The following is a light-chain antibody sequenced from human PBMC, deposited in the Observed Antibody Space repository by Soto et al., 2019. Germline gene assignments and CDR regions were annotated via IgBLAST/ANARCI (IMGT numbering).Light chain of an antibody. CDR1: SSDFGSYKF. CDR3: FSFTSTNTHV. Sequence: QSVLTQPASVSGSPGQSVTISCTGTSSDFGSYKFVSWYQHHPGKVPKVIIYETSKRPSGVSDRFSGSKSGNTASLTISGLQAEDEADYSSFSFTSTNTHVFGSGTKVTVL. J-gene: IGLJ1*01. V-gene: IGLV2-23*01. CDR2: ETS.